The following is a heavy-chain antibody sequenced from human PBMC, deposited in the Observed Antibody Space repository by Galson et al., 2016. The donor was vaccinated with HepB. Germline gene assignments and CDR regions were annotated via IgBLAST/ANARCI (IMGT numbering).Heavy chain of an antibody. Sequence: SLRLSCAASGFTFSRHGMHWVRQAPGKGLEWVAVIWYDGSNKYYADSVKGRFTISRDNSKNTVYLQMNSLRVEDTAVYYCARGRWTDYGDFDEVGYCDLWGRGTLVTVSS. V-gene: IGHV3-33*01. D-gene: IGHD4-17*01. CDR3: ARGRWTDYGDFDEVGYCDL. CDR2: IWYDGSNK. CDR1: GFTFSRHG. J-gene: IGHJ2*01.